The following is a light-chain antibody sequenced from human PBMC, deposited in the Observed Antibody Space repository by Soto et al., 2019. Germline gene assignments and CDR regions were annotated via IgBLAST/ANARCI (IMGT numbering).Light chain of an antibody. J-gene: IGLJ1*01. Sequence: QSVLTQPASVSGSPGQSITISCTGTSSDVGGYNYVSWYQQHPGKAPKLMIYEVSNRPSGVPDRFSGSKSGNTASLTVSGLQAEDEADYYCSSYAGSNNLYVFGTGTKVTVL. CDR1: SSDVGGYNY. CDR3: SSYAGSNNLYV. V-gene: IGLV2-8*01. CDR2: EVS.